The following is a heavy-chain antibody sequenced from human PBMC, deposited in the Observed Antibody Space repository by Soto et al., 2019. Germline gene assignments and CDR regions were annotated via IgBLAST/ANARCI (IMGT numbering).Heavy chain of an antibody. CDR1: GFTFSRYG. J-gene: IGHJ3*02. CDR3: ARAYFDWVLGDPGAFDI. Sequence: QVQLVESGGGVVQPGRSLRLSCAASGFTFSRYGMHWVRQAPGKGLEWVAVIWDDGSNKYYVDSVKGRFTFSRDNSKNTLDRQLNSLRAEDTAVYYCARAYFDWVLGDPGAFDIWGQGTMVTVSS. V-gene: IGHV3-33*01. CDR2: IWDDGSNK. D-gene: IGHD3-9*01.